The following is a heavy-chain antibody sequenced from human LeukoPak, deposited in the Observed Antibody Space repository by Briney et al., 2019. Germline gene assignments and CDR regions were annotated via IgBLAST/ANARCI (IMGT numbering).Heavy chain of an antibody. CDR3: AKDICGGDCYIFDS. CDR1: GFTFSSYA. CDR2: ISGGGGST. D-gene: IGHD2-21*02. Sequence: GGSLRLSCAASGFTFSSYAMSWVRQAPGKGLEWVSGISGGGGSTYYAGSVKGRFTISRDNSKRTLYLQMNSLRAEDTAVYYCAKDICGGDCYIFDSWGQGTLVTVSS. V-gene: IGHV3-23*01. J-gene: IGHJ4*02.